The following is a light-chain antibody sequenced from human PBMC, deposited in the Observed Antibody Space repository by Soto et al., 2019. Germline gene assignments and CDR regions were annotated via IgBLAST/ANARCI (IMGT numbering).Light chain of an antibody. V-gene: IGLV1-40*01. CDR2: RNS. J-gene: IGLJ1*01. Sequence: SVLSQPPPGSGAPGQKGTISCTGSSSNSGAGYYVHWYPQLPGAAPTPLIYRNSNRPSGVPDRFSGSKSGSSASLAITGLQAEDEADYFCQSHDSRLHGSVFGPGTKVTVL. CDR3: QSHDSRLHGSV. CDR1: SSNSGAGYY.